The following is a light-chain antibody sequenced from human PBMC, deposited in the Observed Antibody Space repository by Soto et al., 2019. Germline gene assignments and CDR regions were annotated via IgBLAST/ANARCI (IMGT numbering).Light chain of an antibody. V-gene: IGKV3-11*01. CDR2: DAS. Sequence: EIVLTQSPATLSLSPGERATLSCRASQSIGLAIAWYQHKPGQAPRLXXFDASQRANGIPARFRGSGSGTDLTLSISSLEPEDFAVYYCQQRTDRPPWTFGQGTQVDI. J-gene: IGKJ1*01. CDR1: QSIGLA. CDR3: QQRTDRPPWT.